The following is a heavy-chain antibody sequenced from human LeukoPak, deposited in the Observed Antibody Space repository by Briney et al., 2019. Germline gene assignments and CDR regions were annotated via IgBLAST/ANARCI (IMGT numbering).Heavy chain of an antibody. CDR2: INHSGST. V-gene: IGHV4-38-2*02. Sequence: KPSETLSLTCTVSGYSISSGYYWGWIRQPPGKGLEWIGEINHSGSTNYNPSLKSRVTISVDTSKNQFSLKLSSVTAADTAVYYCARTSSGWYDYWGQGTLVTVSS. J-gene: IGHJ4*02. CDR1: GYSISSGYY. D-gene: IGHD6-19*01. CDR3: ARTSSGWYDY.